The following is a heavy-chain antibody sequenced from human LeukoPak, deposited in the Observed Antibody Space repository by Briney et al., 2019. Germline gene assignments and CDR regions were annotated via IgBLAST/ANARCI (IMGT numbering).Heavy chain of an antibody. CDR1: GFTFSSYA. D-gene: IGHD7-27*01. Sequence: GGSLRLSCAASGFTFSSYAMNWVRQAPWERLEWVSSIIGSGGSTYYADSVKGRFTISRDNDKNSLYLQMNGLRDEDTAGYYCARDLNWGFDYWGQGTLVTVSS. J-gene: IGHJ4*02. CDR3: ARDLNWGFDY. CDR2: IIGSGGST. V-gene: IGHV3-23*01.